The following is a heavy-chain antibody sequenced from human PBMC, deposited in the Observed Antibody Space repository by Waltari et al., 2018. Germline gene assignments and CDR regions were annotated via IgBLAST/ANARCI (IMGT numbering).Heavy chain of an antibody. D-gene: IGHD1-26*01. CDR3: AKTLLLSLYALDV. J-gene: IGHJ6*01. CDR1: GGPLSGHY. V-gene: IGHV4-34*02. CDR2: VSHRGNT. Sequence: QVHLQQWGAGLLKPSETLSLTCGVYGGPLSGHYWSWIRQSPERGLEWIGEVSHRGNTTYIPSLSGRATISVDTSRSQVSLKLHSVTAADTAVYYCAKTLLLSLYALDVWGQGTTVIVSS.